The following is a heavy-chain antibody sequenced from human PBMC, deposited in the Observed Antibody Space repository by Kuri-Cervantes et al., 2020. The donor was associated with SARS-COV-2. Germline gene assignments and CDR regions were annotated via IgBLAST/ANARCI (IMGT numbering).Heavy chain of an antibody. Sequence: GESLKISCAASGFTFSSYAMSWARQAPGKGLQWVSSISSSSSYIYYADSVKGRFTISRDNAKNSLYLQMNSLRAEDTAVYYCARDQSGSYYFGYFDYWGQGTLVTVSS. CDR2: ISSSSSYI. CDR3: ARDQSGSYYFGYFDY. J-gene: IGHJ4*02. D-gene: IGHD1-26*01. V-gene: IGHV3-21*01. CDR1: GFTFSSYA.